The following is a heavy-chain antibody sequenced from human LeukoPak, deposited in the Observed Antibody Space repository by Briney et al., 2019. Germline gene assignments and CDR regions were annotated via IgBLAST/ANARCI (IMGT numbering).Heavy chain of an antibody. CDR3: AKDQGYGDYASYFDY. D-gene: IGHD4-17*01. CDR2: IKSKPDGGTT. J-gene: IGHJ4*02. V-gene: IGHV3-15*01. CDR1: GFTFRNAW. Sequence: GGSLRLSCAASGFTFRNAWMSWVRLAPGKGLEWVGRIKSKPDGGTTDYAAPVKGRFTVSRDDSQNTLYLQMNSLKTEDTAVYYCAKDQGYGDYASYFDYWGQGTLVTVSS.